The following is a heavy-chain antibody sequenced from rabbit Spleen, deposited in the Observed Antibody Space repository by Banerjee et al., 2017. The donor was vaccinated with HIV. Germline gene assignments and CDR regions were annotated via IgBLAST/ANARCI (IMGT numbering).Heavy chain of an antibody. CDR3: ARDTASSFSSYGMDL. D-gene: IGHD8-1*01. V-gene: IGHV1S40*01. CDR1: GVSFSINSY. J-gene: IGHJ6*01. Sequence: QSLEESGGDLVKPGASLTLTCTASGVSFSINSYMCWVRQAPGKGLEWIACIDAGSSGFTYFATWAEGRFTISKTSSTTVTLEMTRLTAADTATYFCARDTASSFSSYGMDLWGQGTLVTVS. CDR2: IDAGSSGFT.